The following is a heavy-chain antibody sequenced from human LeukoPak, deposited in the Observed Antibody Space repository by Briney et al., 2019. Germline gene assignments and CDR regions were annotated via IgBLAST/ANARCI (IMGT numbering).Heavy chain of an antibody. D-gene: IGHD6-13*01. J-gene: IGHJ4*02. CDR3: PTRGAYRSSWSLHY. CDR2: ISGSGGGT. Sequence: GGSLRLSCAASGFIFSSYAMSWVRQAPGKGLAWVSAISGSGGGTYYADSVKGRFTISRDNSKNTLYLQMNSLRAEDTAVYYCPTRGAYRSSWSLHYWGQGTLVTVSS. V-gene: IGHV3-23*01. CDR1: GFIFSSYA.